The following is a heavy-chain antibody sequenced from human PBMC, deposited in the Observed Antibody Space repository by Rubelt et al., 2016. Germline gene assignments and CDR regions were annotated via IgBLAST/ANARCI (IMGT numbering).Heavy chain of an antibody. J-gene: IGHJ4*02. CDR2: ISWDDDK. V-gene: IGHV2-5*02. Sequence: QITLKESGPTLVKPTQTLTLTCTFSGFSLSPSGVGVGWIRQPPGKALEWFALISWDDDKRYSPSLKRRLTITKDTSKNQVVLTMTNMDPVDTATDYCAHRRPDCFDDWGQGTLVTVSS. CDR1: GFSLSPSGVG. CDR3: AHRRPDCFDD.